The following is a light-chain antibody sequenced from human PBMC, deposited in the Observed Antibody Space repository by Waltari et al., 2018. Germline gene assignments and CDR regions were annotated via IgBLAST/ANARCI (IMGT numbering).Light chain of an antibody. CDR1: QSVRSN. J-gene: IGKJ4*01. V-gene: IGKV3-15*01. Sequence: EIVMTQFPATLSVSPGERATLSCRASQSVRSNLAWYQQKPAQAPRLLIYAASTRATGIPASFSGSGAGTEFTLTISSLQSEDFAVYYCQQYNNWPLTFGGGTKVEIK. CDR2: AAS. CDR3: QQYNNWPLT.